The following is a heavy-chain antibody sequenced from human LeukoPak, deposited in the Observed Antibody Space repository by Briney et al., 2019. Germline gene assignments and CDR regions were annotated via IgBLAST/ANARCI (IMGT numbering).Heavy chain of an antibody. CDR1: SSSISSGDYY. D-gene: IGHD3-22*01. Sequence: PSETLSLTCTVSSSSISSGDYYWSWIRQPPGKGLEWIGYIYYSGSTHYSPSLKSRLTISVDTSKNQFSLKLSSVTVADTAVYYCASFPYYFERGGFDPWGQGTLVTVSS. CDR3: ASFPYYFERGGFDP. CDR2: IYYSGST. J-gene: IGHJ5*02. V-gene: IGHV4-30-4*01.